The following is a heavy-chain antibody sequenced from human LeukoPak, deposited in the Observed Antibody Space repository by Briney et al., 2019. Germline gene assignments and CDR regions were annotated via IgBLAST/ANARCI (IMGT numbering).Heavy chain of an antibody. J-gene: IGHJ4*02. CDR2: INPISGGT. CDR1: GYTFTGYY. Sequence: ASVKVSCKASGYTFTGYYMHWVRQAPGQGLEYMGRINPISGGTVYAQKFQGRVTMTRDTSITTAYMEPTRLTSDDTAVYYCARYCSSTSCYSDYWGQGTLVTVSS. D-gene: IGHD2-2*01. CDR3: ARYCSSTSCYSDY. V-gene: IGHV1-2*06.